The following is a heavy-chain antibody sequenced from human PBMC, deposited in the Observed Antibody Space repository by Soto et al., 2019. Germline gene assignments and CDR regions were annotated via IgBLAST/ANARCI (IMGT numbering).Heavy chain of an antibody. J-gene: IGHJ4*02. Sequence: PSETLSLTCTVSGGSISSGGYYWSWIRQHPGKGLEWIGYIYYSGSTYHNPSLKSRVTISVDTSKNQFSLKLSSVTAADTAVYYCARTSMVRGVMFDYWGQGTLVTVSS. D-gene: IGHD3-10*01. V-gene: IGHV4-31*03. CDR3: ARTSMVRGVMFDY. CDR1: GGSISSGGYY. CDR2: IYYSGST.